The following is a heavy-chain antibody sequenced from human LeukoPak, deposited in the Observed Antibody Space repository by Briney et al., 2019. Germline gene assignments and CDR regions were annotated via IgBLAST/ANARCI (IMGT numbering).Heavy chain of an antibody. J-gene: IGHJ4*02. CDR2: INPNSGGT. CDR1: GYTFTGYY. Sequence: ASVKVSCKASGYTFTGYYMHWVRQAPGQGLEWMGWINPNSGGTNYAQKFQGRVTMTRDTSISTAYMELSRLRSDDTAVYYCARLNLSGSGSYFDYWGQGTLVTVSS. V-gene: IGHV1-2*02. D-gene: IGHD3-10*01. CDR3: ARLNLSGSGSYFDY.